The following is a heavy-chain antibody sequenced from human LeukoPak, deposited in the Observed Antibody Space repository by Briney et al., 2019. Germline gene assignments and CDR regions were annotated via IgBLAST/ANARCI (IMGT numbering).Heavy chain of an antibody. CDR1: GFTCYDYT. CDR2: ISCNSGRI. Sequence: GGSLRLSCAASGFTCYDYTMHWVRHAPGKGLEGGSDISCNSGRISYADSVKGRLNISRDKAKNSVYLQMNSVRAEETALYYCAKPGGGDSGSWYFDLWGRGPLVTVSS. V-gene: IGHV3-9*01. D-gene: IGHD4-17*01. J-gene: IGHJ2*01. CDR3: AKPGGGDSGSWYFDL.